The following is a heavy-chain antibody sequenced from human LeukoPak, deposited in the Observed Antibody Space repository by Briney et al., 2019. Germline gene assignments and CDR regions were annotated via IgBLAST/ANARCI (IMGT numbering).Heavy chain of an antibody. CDR2: INPNSGGT. D-gene: IGHD6-13*01. J-gene: IGHJ4*02. CDR3: ARGYIAAAGIDY. Sequence: GASVKVSCKASGYTFTDYYVHWVRQAPGQGLEWMGWINPNSGGTHYDQKSQGRVTVTRDTSINTTYMQFSSLRSDDTAVYYCARGYIAAAGIDYWGQGTLVTVSS. V-gene: IGHV1-2*02. CDR1: GYTFTDYY.